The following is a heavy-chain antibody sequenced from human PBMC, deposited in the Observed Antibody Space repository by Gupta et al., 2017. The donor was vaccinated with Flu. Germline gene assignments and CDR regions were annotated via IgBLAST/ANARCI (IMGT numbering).Heavy chain of an antibody. CDR1: GFTFSDYY. J-gene: IGHJ2*01. V-gene: IGHV3-11*01. CDR3: ARNDWYFDL. Sequence: QVQLVESGGGLVKPGESPRLSCAASGFTFSDYYMNWIRQAPGKGLEWISYISSNGRTIYYADSVKGRFTISRDNAKNSLYLQMSSLRAEDTAVYYCARNDWYFDLWGRGTLVTVSS. CDR2: ISSNGRTI.